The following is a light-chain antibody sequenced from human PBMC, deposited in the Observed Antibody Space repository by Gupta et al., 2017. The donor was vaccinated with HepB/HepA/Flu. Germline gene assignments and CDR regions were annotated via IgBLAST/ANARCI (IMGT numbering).Light chain of an antibody. V-gene: IGKV1-33*01. CDR1: QDISNY. Sequence: DIQMTQSPSSLSASVGDRVTITCQASQDISNYLNWYQQKPGKAPKLLIYDASNLETGVPSRFSGSGSGTDFTVTISSRQPEDIATYFCQQYDNPPFGHGTKVDIK. CDR2: DAS. CDR3: QQYDNPP. J-gene: IGKJ3*01.